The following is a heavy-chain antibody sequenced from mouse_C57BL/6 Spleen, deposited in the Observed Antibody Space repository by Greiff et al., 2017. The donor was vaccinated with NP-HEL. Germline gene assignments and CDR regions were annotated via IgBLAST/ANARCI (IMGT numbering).Heavy chain of an antibody. D-gene: IGHD1-1*01. CDR2: INPSNGGT. CDR1: GYTFTSYW. V-gene: IGHV1-53*01. J-gene: IGHJ1*03. Sequence: VKLQQPGTELVKPGASVKLSCKASGYTFTSYWMHWVKQRPGQGLEWIGNINPSNGGTNYNEKFKSKATLTVDKSSSTAYMQLSSLTSEDSAVYYCARGGSSSYRYFYVWGTGTTVTVSS. CDR3: ARGGSSSYRYFYV.